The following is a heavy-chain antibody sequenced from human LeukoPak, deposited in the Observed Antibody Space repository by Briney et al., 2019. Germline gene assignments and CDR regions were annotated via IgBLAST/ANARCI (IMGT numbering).Heavy chain of an antibody. D-gene: IGHD3-22*01. CDR3: ARGSYYYDNSGSDY. V-gene: IGHV1-8*01. CDR2: MNPNSGNT. Sequence: ASVKVSCKASGYTFTTYDISWVRQATGQGLEWMGWMNPNSGNTGYAQKFQGRVTMTRNTSISTAYMELSSLRSEDTAVYYCARGSYYYDNSGSDYWGQGTLVTVSS. J-gene: IGHJ4*02. CDR1: GYTFTTYD.